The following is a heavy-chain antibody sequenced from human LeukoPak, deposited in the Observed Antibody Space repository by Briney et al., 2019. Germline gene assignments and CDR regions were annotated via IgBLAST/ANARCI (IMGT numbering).Heavy chain of an antibody. D-gene: IGHD5-18*01. CDR1: GGSFSGYY. Sequence: PSETLSLTCAVYGGSFSGYYWSWIRQPPGKGLEWIGEINHSGSTNYNPSLKSRVTISVDTSKNQFSLKLSSVTAADTAVYYCARGKGIQLWFVSYYFDYWGQGTLVTVSS. CDR2: INHSGST. J-gene: IGHJ4*02. CDR3: ARGKGIQLWFVSYYFDY. V-gene: IGHV4-34*01.